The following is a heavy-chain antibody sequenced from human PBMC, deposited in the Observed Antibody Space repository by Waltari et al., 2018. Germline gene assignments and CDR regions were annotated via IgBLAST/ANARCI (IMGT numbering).Heavy chain of an antibody. CDR3: ARDIAAGY. J-gene: IGHJ4*02. Sequence: QVQLVESGGGVVQPGRSLRLSCAASGFTFSSYGMHWVRQAPGKGLEGVAVKWYDGSNKYYADSVKGGFTSSRDNAKNSLYLQMNSLRAEDTAVYYCARDIAAGYWGQGTLVTVSS. D-gene: IGHD6-13*01. CDR2: KWYDGSNK. CDR1: GFTFSSYG. V-gene: IGHV3-33*08.